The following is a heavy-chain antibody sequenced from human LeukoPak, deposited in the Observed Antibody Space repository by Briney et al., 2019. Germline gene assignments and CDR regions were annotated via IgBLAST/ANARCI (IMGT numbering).Heavy chain of an antibody. V-gene: IGHV3-73*01. D-gene: IGHD3-10*01. J-gene: IGHJ4*02. CDR1: GFTFSGSA. Sequence: PGGSLRLSCAASGFTFSGSAMHWVRQASGKGLEWVGRIRSKANSYATAYAASAKGRFTISSDDSKNKAYLQMNSLKTEDTAVYYYTRPHYGSGSNTDYWGQGTLVTVSS. CDR2: IRSKANSYAT. CDR3: TRPHYGSGSNTDY.